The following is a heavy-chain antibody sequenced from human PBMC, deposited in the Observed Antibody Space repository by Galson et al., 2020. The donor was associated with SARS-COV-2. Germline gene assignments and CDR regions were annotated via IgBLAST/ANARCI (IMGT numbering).Heavy chain of an antibody. CDR3: ARDLGPAPMIKWYFDL. D-gene: IGHD3-16*01. J-gene: IGHJ2*01. Sequence: GESLKISCAASGFTFSDYTMIWVRQAPGKGLEWVSSIFGSGSYRYYADSVKGRFTISRDSAKSSLYLQMNSLGADDTAVYYCARDLGPAPMIKWYFDLWGRGALVTVFS. V-gene: IGHV3-21*01. CDR1: GFTFSDYT. CDR2: IFGSGSYR.